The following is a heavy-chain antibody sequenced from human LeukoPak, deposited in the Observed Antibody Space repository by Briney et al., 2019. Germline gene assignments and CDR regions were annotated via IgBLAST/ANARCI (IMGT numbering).Heavy chain of an antibody. Sequence: GGSLRLSCAASGFTFSSYAMHWVRQAPGKGLEWVAVISYDGSNKYYADSVKGRFTISRDNSKNTLYLQMNSLRAEDTAVYYCAKESYYGYRWFDPWGQGTLVTVSS. CDR2: ISYDGSNK. J-gene: IGHJ5*02. V-gene: IGHV3-30-3*01. D-gene: IGHD3-10*01. CDR1: GFTFSSYA. CDR3: AKESYYGYRWFDP.